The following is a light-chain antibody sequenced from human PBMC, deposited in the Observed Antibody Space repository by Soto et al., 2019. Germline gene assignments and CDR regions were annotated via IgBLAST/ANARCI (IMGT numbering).Light chain of an antibody. CDR2: GSS. J-gene: IGKJ5*01. CDR3: QQYVSLPIT. Sequence: IVMTQSPATLSLSPGEKATLSCRASQSISNNFAWFQQKPGQAPSLLIYGSSSRATGVPDRFSGSGSGADFTLTITRLEPEDFAVYYCQQYVSLPITFGQGTRLEIK. CDR1: QSISNN. V-gene: IGKV3-20*01.